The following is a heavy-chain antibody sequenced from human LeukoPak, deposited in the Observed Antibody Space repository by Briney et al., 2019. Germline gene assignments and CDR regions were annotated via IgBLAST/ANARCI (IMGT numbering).Heavy chain of an antibody. D-gene: IGHD5-24*01. Sequence: GSLRLSCAASGFTFSSYAMHWVRQAPGKGLEWVAVISYDGSNKYYVDSVKGRFTISRDNSKNTLYLQMNSLRAEDTALYYCARGRDGYNYGDYWGQGTLVTVSS. CDR3: ARGRDGYNYGDY. V-gene: IGHV3-30*04. CDR2: ISYDGSNK. CDR1: GFTFSSYA. J-gene: IGHJ4*02.